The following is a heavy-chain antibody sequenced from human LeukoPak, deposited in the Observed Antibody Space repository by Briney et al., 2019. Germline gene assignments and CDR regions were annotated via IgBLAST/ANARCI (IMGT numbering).Heavy chain of an antibody. D-gene: IGHD1-26*01. CDR3: ARDASYSGSCPDY. V-gene: IGHV3-33*01. CDR1: GFTFSSYG. Sequence: GGSLRLSCAASGFTFSSYGMHWVRQAPGKGLEWVAVIWYDGSNKYYADSVKGRFTNSRDNSKNTLYLQMNSLRAEDTAVYYCARDASYSGSCPDYWGQGTLVTVSS. J-gene: IGHJ4*02. CDR2: IWYDGSNK.